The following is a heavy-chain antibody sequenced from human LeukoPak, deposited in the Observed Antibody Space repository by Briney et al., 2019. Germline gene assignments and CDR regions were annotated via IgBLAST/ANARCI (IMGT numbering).Heavy chain of an antibody. J-gene: IGHJ3*02. CDR2: ISYDGSNK. V-gene: IGHV3-30*04. Sequence: GRSLRLSCAASGFTFSSYAMHWVRQAPGKGLEWVAVISYDGSNKYYADSVKGRFTISRDNSKNTLYLQMNSLRAEDTAVYYCASVVGATLDAFDIWGQGTMVTVSS. CDR3: ASVVGATLDAFDI. CDR1: GFTFSSYA. D-gene: IGHD1-26*01.